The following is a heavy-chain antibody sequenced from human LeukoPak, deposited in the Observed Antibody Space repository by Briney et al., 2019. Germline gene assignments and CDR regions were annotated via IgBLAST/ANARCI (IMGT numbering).Heavy chain of an antibody. CDR3: TTPTTVTPRSAFDI. Sequence: GGSLRLSCAASGFTFSNAWMTWVRQAPGKGLEWVGCIKSKTDGGTTDYAAPVKDRFTISRDDSKNTPYLQMNSLKTEDTAVYYCTTPTTVTPRSAFDIWGQGTLVTVSS. J-gene: IGHJ3*02. V-gene: IGHV3-15*01. CDR1: GFTFSNAW. D-gene: IGHD4-17*01. CDR2: IKSKTDGGTT.